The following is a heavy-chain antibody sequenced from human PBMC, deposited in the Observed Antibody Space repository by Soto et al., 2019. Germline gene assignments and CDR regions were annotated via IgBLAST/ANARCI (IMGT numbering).Heavy chain of an antibody. CDR1: GFSLSNSGMG. V-gene: IGHV2-5*02. J-gene: IGHJ1*01. Sequence: QITLKESGPTLVKPTQTLTLTCTFSGFSLSNSGMGVGWIRQPPGKALEWLALIYWDDDKRYSQSLKNRLTITKDTSRNQVVLTLTNIDPVDTAAYYCAHRTGVIKEFQLWGQGTLVTVSS. D-gene: IGHD7-27*01. CDR2: IYWDDDK. CDR3: AHRTGVIKEFQL.